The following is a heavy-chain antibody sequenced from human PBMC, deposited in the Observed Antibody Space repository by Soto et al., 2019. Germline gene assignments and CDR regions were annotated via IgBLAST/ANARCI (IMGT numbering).Heavy chain of an antibody. Sequence: QVQLVQSGAEVKKPGASVKVSCKASSYIFTNYGISWVRQAPGQGLEWVGWISANNGDTKYEQKIQGRVIMTTDTSASTAYIELRSLRSDDTAVYYCARDRALCVGELLFDYWGQGTLVTVSS. D-gene: IGHD3-10*01. J-gene: IGHJ4*02. CDR1: SYIFTNYG. V-gene: IGHV1-18*01. CDR2: ISANNGDT. CDR3: ARDRALCVGELLFDY.